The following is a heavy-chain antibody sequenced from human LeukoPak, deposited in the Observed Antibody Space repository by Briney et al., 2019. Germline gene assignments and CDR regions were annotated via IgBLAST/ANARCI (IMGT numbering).Heavy chain of an antibody. V-gene: IGHV4-34*01. Sequence: SETLSLTCAVYGGSFSGYYWSWIRQPPGKGLEWIGEINHRGSTNYNPSLKSRVTISVDTSKNQFSLKLSSVTAADTAVYYCARLVSQWLVHRSYYFDYWGQGTLVTVSS. D-gene: IGHD6-19*01. CDR2: INHRGST. CDR1: GGSFSGYY. J-gene: IGHJ4*02. CDR3: ARLVSQWLVHRSYYFDY.